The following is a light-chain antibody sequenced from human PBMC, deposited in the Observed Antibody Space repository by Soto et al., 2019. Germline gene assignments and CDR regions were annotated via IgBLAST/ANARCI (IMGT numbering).Light chain of an antibody. CDR2: DVS. V-gene: IGLV2-14*01. Sequence: QSALTQPASVSGSPGQSITISCTGTSSDIGSYNYVSWYQQHPDKAPKLMIYDVSNRPSGVSNRFSGSKSGNTASLTISGLQAEDEADYYCSSYRSTSALGVFGTGTKVTVL. CDR1: SSDIGSYNY. CDR3: SSYRSTSALGV. J-gene: IGLJ1*01.